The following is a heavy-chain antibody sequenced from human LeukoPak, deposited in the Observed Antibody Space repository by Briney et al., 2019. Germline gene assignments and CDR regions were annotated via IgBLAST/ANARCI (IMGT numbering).Heavy chain of an antibody. CDR2: ISSSSSYI. V-gene: IGHV3-21*01. D-gene: IGHD6-6*01. CDR1: GFTFSSYS. Sequence: TGGSLRLSCAASGFTFSSYSMNWVRQAPGKGLEWVSSISSSSSYIYYADSVKGRLTISRDNTKTTLYLQMNSLRAEDTAVYYCVRGAARAYYMDVWGKGTTVTVSS. J-gene: IGHJ6*03. CDR3: VRGAARAYYMDV.